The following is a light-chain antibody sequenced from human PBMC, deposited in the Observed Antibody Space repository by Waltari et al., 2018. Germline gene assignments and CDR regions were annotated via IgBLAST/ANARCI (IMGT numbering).Light chain of an antibody. CDR3: CSYAGIWV. V-gene: IGLV2-11*01. CDR2: DVT. Sequence: QSALTHPRSVSGSPGQSVPISCTAPGSDVGDLNSVSWYQQHPGKAPKLVIFDVTKRPSGVPDRFSGSKSGTSASLTVSGLQAEDEADYYCCSYAGIWVFGGGTKLTVL. J-gene: IGLJ3*02. CDR1: GSDVGDLNS.